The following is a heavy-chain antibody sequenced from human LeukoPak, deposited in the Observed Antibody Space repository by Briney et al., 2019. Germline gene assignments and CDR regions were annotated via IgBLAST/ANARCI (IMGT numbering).Heavy chain of an antibody. D-gene: IGHD3-22*01. CDR2: IYPGDSDT. Sequence: GESLKISCKGSGYSFTNYWIGWVRQMPGKGLEWMGIIYPGDSDTRYSPSFQGQVTISADKSISPAYLQWSSLKASDTAMYYCASPDYYDSSGYSPGVGYWGQGTLVTVSS. J-gene: IGHJ4*02. CDR3: ASPDYYDSSGYSPGVGY. CDR1: GYSFTNYW. V-gene: IGHV5-51*01.